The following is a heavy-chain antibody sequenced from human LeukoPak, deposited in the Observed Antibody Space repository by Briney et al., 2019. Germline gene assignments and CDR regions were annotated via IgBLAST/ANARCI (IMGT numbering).Heavy chain of an antibody. CDR3: ARNDFWNAYYFDY. Sequence: SETLSLTCTVSGGSISSSSYYWGWIRQPPGKGLEWIGSIYYSGNTYYNPSLKGRVTISVDTSKDQFSLKLSSVTAADTAVYYCARNDFWNAYYFDYWGQGTLVTVSS. CDR2: IYYSGNT. J-gene: IGHJ4*02. V-gene: IGHV4-39*07. CDR1: GGSISSSSYY. D-gene: IGHD3-3*01.